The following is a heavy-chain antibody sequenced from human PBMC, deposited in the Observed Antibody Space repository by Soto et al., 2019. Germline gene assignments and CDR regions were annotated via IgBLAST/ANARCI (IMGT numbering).Heavy chain of an antibody. J-gene: IGHJ4*02. D-gene: IGHD2-2*01. CDR1: GYTFTNYY. Sequence: QVQLMQSGAEVKKPGASVRVSCKASGYTFTNYYVHWVRQAPGQGLEWMGFINPNGGSATYAQKFQGRFTVTTDTSTRTVYMQLSSLRSEDTAVFYCARSAQYDYWGQGNLVTVSS. V-gene: IGHV1-46*01. CDR2: INPNGGSA. CDR3: ARSAQYDY.